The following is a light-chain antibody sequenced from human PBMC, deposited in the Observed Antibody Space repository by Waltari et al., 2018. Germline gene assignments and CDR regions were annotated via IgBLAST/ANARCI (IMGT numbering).Light chain of an antibody. J-gene: IGLJ2*01. V-gene: IGLV1-40*01. Sequence: QSVLTQPPSVSGAPGQRVAISCTGRSSHIGAGNDVHWYQHLPGTAPKLLIYGNTDRPSGVPDRFSGSKSGTSASLAITGLRAEDEGDYYCQSFDSNLNGGVLFGGGTKLTVL. CDR1: SSHIGAGND. CDR3: QSFDSNLNGGVL. CDR2: GNT.